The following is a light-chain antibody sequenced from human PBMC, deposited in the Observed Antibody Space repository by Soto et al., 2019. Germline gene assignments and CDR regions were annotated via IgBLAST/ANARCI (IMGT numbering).Light chain of an antibody. J-gene: IGKJ4*01. CDR1: QSISKW. V-gene: IGKV1-5*01. CDR3: QQYDSYSPLT. Sequence: DIQMTQSPSTLSASVGDRVTMTCRASQSISKWLAWYQQKPGTAPKLLIYDASNLESGVPSRFSGSGSGTEFTLTIRSLQPDGFATYYCQQYDSYSPLTFGGGTKVDIK. CDR2: DAS.